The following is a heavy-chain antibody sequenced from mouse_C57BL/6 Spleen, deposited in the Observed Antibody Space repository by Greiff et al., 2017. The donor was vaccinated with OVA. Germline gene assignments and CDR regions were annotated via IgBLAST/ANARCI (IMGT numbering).Heavy chain of an antibody. CDR1: GYTFTSYW. Sequence: QVQLQQPGAELVKPGASVKLSCKASGYTFTSYWMHWVKQRPGQGLEWIGMIHPNSGSTNYNEKFKSKATLTVEKSSSTAYMQLSSLTSEDSAVYYCAREGEGNPAWFAYWGQGTLVTVSA. CDR2: IHPNSGST. J-gene: IGHJ3*01. V-gene: IGHV1-64*01. CDR3: AREGEGNPAWFAY. D-gene: IGHD2-1*01.